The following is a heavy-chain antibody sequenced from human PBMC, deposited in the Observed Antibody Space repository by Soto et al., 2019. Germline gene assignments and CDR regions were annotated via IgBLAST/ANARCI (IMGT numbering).Heavy chain of an antibody. CDR1: GFPFSSHW. CDR3: GSVRLHH. Sequence: EVQLVESGGGLVQPGGSLRLSCAGSGFPFSSHWVHWVRQAPGKGLEWVANINQDGSEKNYVDSVKGRFTISRDNAKNSVYVQMDSLRVEDTALYYCGSVRLHHWGQGTLVTVSS. V-gene: IGHV3-7*01. J-gene: IGHJ1*01. CDR2: INQDGSEK.